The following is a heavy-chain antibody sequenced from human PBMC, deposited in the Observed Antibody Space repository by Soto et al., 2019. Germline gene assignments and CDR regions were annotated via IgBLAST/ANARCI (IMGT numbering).Heavy chain of an antibody. Sequence: GGSLRLSCAASGFTFSSYAMSWVRQAPGKGLEWVSAISGSGGSTYYADSVKGRFTISRDNSKNTLYLQMNSLRAEDTAVYYCAKAIGRYYYDSSGYYDYWGQGTLVTVSS. CDR2: ISGSGGST. CDR3: AKAIGRYYYDSSGYYDY. J-gene: IGHJ4*02. V-gene: IGHV3-23*01. CDR1: GFTFSSYA. D-gene: IGHD3-22*01.